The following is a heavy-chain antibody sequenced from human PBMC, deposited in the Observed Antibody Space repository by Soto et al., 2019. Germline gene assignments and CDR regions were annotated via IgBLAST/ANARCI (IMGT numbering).Heavy chain of an antibody. CDR2: INPNSGGT. Sequence: ASVKVSCKASGYTFTGYYMHWVRQAPGQGLEWMGWINPNSGGTNYAQKLQGRVTMTRDTSISTAYMELSRLRSDDTAVYYCARALRYYDLLTGYSPVDYWGQGTLVTVSS. CDR1: GYTFTGYY. J-gene: IGHJ4*02. D-gene: IGHD3-9*01. V-gene: IGHV1-2*02. CDR3: ARALRYYDLLTGYSPVDY.